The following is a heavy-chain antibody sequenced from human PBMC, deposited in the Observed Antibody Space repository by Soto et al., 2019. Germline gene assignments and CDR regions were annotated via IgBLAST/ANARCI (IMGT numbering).Heavy chain of an antibody. Sequence: GASVKVSCKASGGTFSSYAIHWVRQAPGQRLEWMGWLTFGSDNTKYSQQFQGRVTITRDTSASTAYMELRSLRSDDTAVYYCARGSRVDPLDYDYWGQGTLVTGSS. D-gene: IGHD5-12*01. CDR1: GGTFSSYA. J-gene: IGHJ4*02. V-gene: IGHV1-3*01. CDR3: ARGSRVDPLDYDY. CDR2: LTFGSDNT.